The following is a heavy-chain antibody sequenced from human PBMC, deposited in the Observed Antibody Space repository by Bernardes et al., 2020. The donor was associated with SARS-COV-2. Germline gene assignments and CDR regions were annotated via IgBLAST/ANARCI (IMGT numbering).Heavy chain of an antibody. J-gene: IGHJ4*02. CDR3: ASDRSGSYPGVFDY. CDR1: GFTFSSYW. CDR2: INIYGSST. D-gene: IGHD1-26*01. V-gene: IGHV3-74*01. Sequence: WGSLRLSCAASGFTFSSYWLHWVRQAPGTGLVLVSLINIYGSSTSYADSVKGRFTIPRDNAKNTLYLQMNSLRAEDTAVYYCASDRSGSYPGVFDYWGQGTLVTVSS.